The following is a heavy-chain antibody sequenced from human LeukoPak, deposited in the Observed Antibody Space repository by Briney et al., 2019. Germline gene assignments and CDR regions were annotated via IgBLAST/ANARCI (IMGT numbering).Heavy chain of an antibody. CDR2: IYYSGST. D-gene: IGHD3-22*01. Sequence: SETLSLTCTVSGGSISSYYWSWIRQPPGKGLEWIGYIYYSGSTNYNPSLKSRVTISVDTSKNQFSLKLSSVTAADTAVYYCARHNYYLNWFGPWGQGTLVTVSS. CDR1: GGSISSYY. V-gene: IGHV4-59*08. CDR3: ARHNYYLNWFGP. J-gene: IGHJ5*02.